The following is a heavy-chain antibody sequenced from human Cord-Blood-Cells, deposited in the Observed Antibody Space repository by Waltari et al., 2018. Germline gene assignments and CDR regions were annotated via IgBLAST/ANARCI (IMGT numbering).Heavy chain of an antibody. CDR1: GYTFTGYY. J-gene: IGHJ2*01. Sequence: VQLVQSGAEVKKPGASVKVSCKASGYTFTGYYLHWVPQAPGKGLEWRGWINPNSGGTNYAQKFQGWVTMTRDTSISTAYMELSRLRSDDTAAYYCARDMPTGGGYFDLWGRGTLVTVSS. D-gene: IGHD7-27*01. V-gene: IGHV1-2*04. CDR2: INPNSGGT. CDR3: ARDMPTGGGYFDL.